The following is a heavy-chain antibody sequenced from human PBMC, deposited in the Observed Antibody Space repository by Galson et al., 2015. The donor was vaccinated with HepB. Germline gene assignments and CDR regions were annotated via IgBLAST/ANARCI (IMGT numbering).Heavy chain of an antibody. CDR3: ARTTVTTNYYYYYGMDV. CDR1: GFTFSSYS. Sequence: SLRLSCAASGFTFSSYSMNWVRQAPGKGLEWVSSISSSSSYIYYADSVKGRFTISRDNAKNSLYLQMNSLRAEDTAVYYCARTTVTTNYYYYYGMDVWGQGTTVTVSS. V-gene: IGHV3-21*01. J-gene: IGHJ6*02. D-gene: IGHD4-17*01. CDR2: ISSSSSYI.